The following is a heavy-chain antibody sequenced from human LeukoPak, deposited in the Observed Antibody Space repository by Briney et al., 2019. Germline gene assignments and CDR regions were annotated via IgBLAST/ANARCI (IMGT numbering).Heavy chain of an antibody. D-gene: IGHD3-22*01. CDR2: ISSSSSTI. CDR1: GFTFSSYS. V-gene: IGHV3-48*01. Sequence: GSLRLSCAASGFTFSSYSMNWVRQAPGKGLEWVSYISSSSSTIYYADSVKGRFTISRDNAKNSLYLQMNSLRAEDTAGYYCASPGDSSGYYPPYFDYWGQGTLVTVSS. J-gene: IGHJ4*02. CDR3: ASPGDSSGYYPPYFDY.